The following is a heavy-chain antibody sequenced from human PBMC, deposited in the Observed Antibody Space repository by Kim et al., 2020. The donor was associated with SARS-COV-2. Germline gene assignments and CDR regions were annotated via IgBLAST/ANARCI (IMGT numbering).Heavy chain of an antibody. V-gene: IGHV4-39*01. CDR1: GGSISSNSYY. CDR3: ARQGGLRINYYAMDV. D-gene: IGHD2-15*01. CDR2: IYYSGST. Sequence: SETLSLTCTVSGGSISSNSYYWGWIRQPPVKGLEWIGSIYYSGSTYYNASLKSRVTIFVDTSKNQFSLKLISVTAADTAVYYCARQGGLRINYYAMDVWGQGTTVTVSS. J-gene: IGHJ6*02.